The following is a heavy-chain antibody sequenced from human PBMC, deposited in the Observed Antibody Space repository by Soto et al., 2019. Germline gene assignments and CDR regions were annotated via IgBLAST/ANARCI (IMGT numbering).Heavy chain of an antibody. D-gene: IGHD4-17*01. V-gene: IGHV3-30*18. CDR3: AKGRDSTLLRWRYFDN. J-gene: IGHJ4*02. Sequence: GGSLRLSCAVSGFTFSLYGMHWVRQAPGKGLEWVAFISYEGRNKYYADSVKGRFTLSRDNSKNTLSLQMESLRPEDTAVYYCAKGRDSTLLRWRYFDNWGQGTQVTVSS. CDR2: ISYEGRNK. CDR1: GFTFSLYG.